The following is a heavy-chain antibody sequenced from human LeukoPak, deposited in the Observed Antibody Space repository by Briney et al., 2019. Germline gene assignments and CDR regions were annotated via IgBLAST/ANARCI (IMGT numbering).Heavy chain of an antibody. CDR2: ISYDGSNK. Sequence: GGSLRLSCAASGFSFSSYGMHWVRQAPGKGLEWVAVISYDGSNKYYADSVKGRFTISRDNSKNTLYLQMNSLRAEDTAVYYCARGGYYYDSSGYYYVYGGRGPLVTVSS. V-gene: IGHV3-30*19. CDR3: ARGGYYYDSSGYYYVY. D-gene: IGHD3-22*01. J-gene: IGHJ4*02. CDR1: GFSFSSYG.